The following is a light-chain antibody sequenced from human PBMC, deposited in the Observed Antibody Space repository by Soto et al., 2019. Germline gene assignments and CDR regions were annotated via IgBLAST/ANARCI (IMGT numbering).Light chain of an antibody. Sequence: QSVLTQPPSVSGARGQRVTISCTGSSSNIGAGYDVHWYQQLPGTAPKLLIYGNSNRPSGVPDRFSGSKSGTSASLAITGLHAEDEADYYCQSYDSSLSGSGVFGGGTKVTVL. V-gene: IGLV1-40*01. CDR1: SSNIGAGYD. CDR3: QSYDSSLSGSGV. J-gene: IGLJ2*01. CDR2: GNS.